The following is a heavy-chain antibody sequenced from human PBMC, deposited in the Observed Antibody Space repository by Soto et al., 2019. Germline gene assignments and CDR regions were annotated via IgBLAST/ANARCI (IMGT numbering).Heavy chain of an antibody. D-gene: IGHD3-10*01. CDR1: GGSISSSSYY. CDR2: IYYSGST. CDR3: ATQIYGSGTNSFDI. J-gene: IGHJ3*02. Sequence: QLQLQESGPGLVKPSETLSLTCTVSGGSISSSSYYWGWIRQPPGKGLEWIGSIYYSGSTYYNPSLKSRVTISVDTSKNQFSLKLSSVTAADTAVYYCATQIYGSGTNSFDIWGQGTMVTVSS. V-gene: IGHV4-39*01.